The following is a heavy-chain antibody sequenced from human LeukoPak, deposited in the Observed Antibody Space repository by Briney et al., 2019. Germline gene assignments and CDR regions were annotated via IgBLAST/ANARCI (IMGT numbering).Heavy chain of an antibody. CDR2: ISWNSGSI. Sequence: GGSLRLSCAASGFTFDDYAMHWVRQAPGKGLEWVSGISWNSGSIGYADSVKGRLPISRDNAKNSLYLQMNSLRAEATALYYCAKDSPRYSSSWYYFDYWGQGTLVTVSS. CDR3: AKDSPRYSSSWYYFDY. CDR1: GFTFDDYA. V-gene: IGHV3-9*01. D-gene: IGHD6-13*01. J-gene: IGHJ4*02.